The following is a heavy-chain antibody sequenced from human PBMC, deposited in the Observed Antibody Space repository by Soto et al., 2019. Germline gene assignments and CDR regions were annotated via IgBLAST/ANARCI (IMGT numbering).Heavy chain of an antibody. CDR2: IYSGGST. Sequence: EVQLVESGGGLVQPGGSLRLSCAASGFTVSSNYMSWVRQAPGKGLEWVSVIYSGGSTYYADSVKGRFTISRDNSKNTLYLQMNSLRAEDTAVYYCAREGSYYDILTGYSQRGYYFDYWGQGTLVTVSS. CDR3: AREGSYYDILTGYSQRGYYFDY. V-gene: IGHV3-66*01. D-gene: IGHD3-9*01. CDR1: GFTVSSNY. J-gene: IGHJ4*02.